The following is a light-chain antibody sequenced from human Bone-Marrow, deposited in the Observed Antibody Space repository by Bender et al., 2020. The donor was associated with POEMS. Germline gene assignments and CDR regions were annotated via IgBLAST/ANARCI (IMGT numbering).Light chain of an antibody. Sequence: HSALTQPASVSGSPGQSITISCTGTSSDVGSYKLVSWYQQHPGKAPKLIIYGYNNRPSGVPDRFSGSKSGTSASRAISGLQAEDEADYYCISYADSSTLKAFGGGTKLTVL. CDR1: SSDVGSYKL. V-gene: IGLV2-14*02. CDR3: ISYADSSTLKA. J-gene: IGLJ3*02. CDR2: GYN.